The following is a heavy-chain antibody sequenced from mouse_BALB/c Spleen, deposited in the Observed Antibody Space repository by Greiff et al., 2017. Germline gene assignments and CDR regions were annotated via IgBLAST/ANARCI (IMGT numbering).Heavy chain of an antibody. Sequence: VQRVESGPGLVAPSQSLSITCTVSGFSLTSYGVHWVRQPPGKGLEWLGVIWAGGSTNYNSALMSRLSISKDNSKSQVFLKMNSLQTDDTAMYYWARDPMITTAYWYLDVWGAGTTVTVSS. V-gene: IGHV2-9*02. CDR3: ARDPMITTAYWYLDV. CDR2: IWAGGST. J-gene: IGHJ1*01. D-gene: IGHD2-4*01. CDR1: GFSLTSYG.